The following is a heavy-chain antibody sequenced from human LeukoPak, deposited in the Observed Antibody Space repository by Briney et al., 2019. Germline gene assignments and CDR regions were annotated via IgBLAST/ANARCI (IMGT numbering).Heavy chain of an antibody. CDR1: GFTFNTYS. CDR3: ARGRDYYDSSGYLDAFDI. Sequence: GGSLRLSCAASGFTFNTYSMNWVRQAPGKGLEWISYISESSDTIYYADSVKGRFTISRDNAKNSLYLQMNSLRAEDTAVYYCARGRDYYDSSGYLDAFDIWGQGTMVTVSS. V-gene: IGHV3-48*01. CDR2: ISESSDTI. J-gene: IGHJ3*02. D-gene: IGHD3-22*01.